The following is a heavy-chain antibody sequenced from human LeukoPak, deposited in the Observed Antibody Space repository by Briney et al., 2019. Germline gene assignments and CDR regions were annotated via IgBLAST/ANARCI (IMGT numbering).Heavy chain of an antibody. CDR2: INPNSGGT. CDR3: ARGHYDILTGYYPNPYYYYYMDV. V-gene: IGHV1-2*02. D-gene: IGHD3-9*01. Sequence: ASVKVSCKASGYTFTGYYMHWVRQAPGQGLEWMGWINPNSGGTNYAQKFQGRATMTRDTSISTAYMELSSLRSEDTAVYYCARGHYDILTGYYPNPYYYYYMDVWGKGTTVTISS. J-gene: IGHJ6*03. CDR1: GYTFTGYY.